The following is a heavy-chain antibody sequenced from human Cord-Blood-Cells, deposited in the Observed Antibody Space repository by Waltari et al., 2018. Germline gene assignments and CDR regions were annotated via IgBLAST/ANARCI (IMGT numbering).Heavy chain of an antibody. V-gene: IGHV1-18*01. D-gene: IGHD1-26*01. CDR1: GYTFTSYG. CDR2: ISAYNGNT. Sequence: QVQLVQSGAEVKKPGASVKVSCKASGYTFTSYGISWVRQAPGQGLEWMGWISAYNGNTNYAQKLKGRVTMTTDTSTSTAYMELRGLRSEDTAVYYCARDEAGGGSYYYYYYGMDVWGQGTTVTVSS. CDR3: ARDEAGGGSYYYYYYGMDV. J-gene: IGHJ6*02.